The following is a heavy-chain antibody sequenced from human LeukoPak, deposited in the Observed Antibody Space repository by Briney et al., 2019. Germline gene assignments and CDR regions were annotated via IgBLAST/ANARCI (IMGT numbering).Heavy chain of an antibody. J-gene: IGHJ4*02. D-gene: IGHD5-24*01. V-gene: IGHV4-61*05. CDR1: GGSISSSSYY. CDR2: IYYSGST. CDR3: ARLDGYLTN. Sequence: PSETLSLTCTVSGGSISSSSYYWSWIRQPPGKGLEWIGYIYYSGSTNYNPSLKSRVTISVDTSKNQFSLKLSSVTAADTAVYYCARLDGYLTNWGQGTLVTVSS.